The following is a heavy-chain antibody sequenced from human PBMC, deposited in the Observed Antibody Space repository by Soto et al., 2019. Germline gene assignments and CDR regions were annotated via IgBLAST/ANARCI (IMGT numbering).Heavy chain of an antibody. J-gene: IGHJ4*02. D-gene: IGHD6-13*01. CDR1: GFTFSSYA. CDR2: ISYDGSNK. Sequence: ESGGGVVQPGRSLRLSCAASGFTFSSYAMHWVRQAPGKGLEWVAVISYDGSNKYYADSVKGRFTISRDNSKNTLYLQMNSLRAEDTAVYYCARSYSSWYYFDYWGQGTLVTVSS. CDR3: ARSYSSWYYFDY. V-gene: IGHV3-30-3*01.